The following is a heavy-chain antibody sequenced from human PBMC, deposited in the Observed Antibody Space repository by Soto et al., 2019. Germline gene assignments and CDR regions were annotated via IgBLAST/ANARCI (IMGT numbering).Heavy chain of an antibody. Sequence: GGSLRLSCVTSGFNFRIYGFNWVRQAPGKGLEWVSAITSSGDGTYYADSVKGRVSVSRDNSRNTVYLQMNRLRVEDTAVYYCTKDQRGHNGWSRNDLWGQGTLVTVSS. D-gene: IGHD6-19*01. J-gene: IGHJ5*02. V-gene: IGHV3-23*01. CDR2: ITSSGDGT. CDR3: TKDQRGHNGWSRNDL. CDR1: GFNFRIYG.